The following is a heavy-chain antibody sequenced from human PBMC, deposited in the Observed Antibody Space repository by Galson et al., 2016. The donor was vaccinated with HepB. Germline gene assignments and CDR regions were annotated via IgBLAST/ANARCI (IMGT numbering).Heavy chain of an antibody. D-gene: IGHD3-10*01. CDR2: IYPVDSDI. CDR1: GYRFTTSW. Sequence: QSGAEVKKPGESLKISCNCSGYRFTTSWIAWVRQMPGKGLEWMGVIYPVDSDIRYSPSFQGQVTISADKSISTAYLQWSSLKASDTAIYYCARLYYYGSRVYALDVGGQGTTVTVSS. V-gene: IGHV5-51*01. J-gene: IGHJ6*02. CDR3: ARLYYYGSRVYALDV.